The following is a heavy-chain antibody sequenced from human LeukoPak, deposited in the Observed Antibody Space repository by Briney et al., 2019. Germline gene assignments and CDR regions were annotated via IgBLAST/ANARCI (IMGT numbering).Heavy chain of an antibody. D-gene: IGHD6-19*01. J-gene: IGHJ4*02. CDR2: IYYSGTT. CDR3: ARVRGYIAVGGAFDY. V-gene: IGHV4-39*07. Sequence: SETLSLTCTVSGGSISSSSYYWGWIRQPPGKGRDGIGSIYYSGTTNYNPSLKSRVTISVDTSKNQFSLKLSSVTAADTAVYYCARVRGYIAVGGAFDYWGQGTLVSVSS. CDR1: GGSISSSSYY.